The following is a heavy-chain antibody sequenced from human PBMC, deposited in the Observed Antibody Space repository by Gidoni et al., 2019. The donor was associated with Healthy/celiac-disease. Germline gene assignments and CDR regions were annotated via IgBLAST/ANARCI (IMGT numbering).Heavy chain of an antibody. J-gene: IGHJ4*02. CDR1: GFNFSSYG. CDR3: ARGNGDLDY. V-gene: IGHV3-33*01. CDR2: IWYDGSNK. D-gene: IGHD4-17*01. Sequence: QVQLVESGGGVVQPGRSLRLSCAASGFNFSSYGMHWVRQAPGKGLEWVAVIWYDGSNKYNADSVKCRFTIARDNSKNTLYLQMNSLRAEDTAVYYCARGNGDLDYWGQGTLVTVSS.